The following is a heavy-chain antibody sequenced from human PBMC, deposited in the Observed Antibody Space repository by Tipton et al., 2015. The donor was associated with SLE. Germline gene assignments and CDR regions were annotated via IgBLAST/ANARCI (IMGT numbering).Heavy chain of an antibody. V-gene: IGHV4-59*11. D-gene: IGHD3-22*01. CDR2: IYYSGST. CDR1: GASISSHY. J-gene: IGHJ4*02. CDR3: ARDHYDSSGYYSDY. Sequence: TLSLTCTVSGASISSHYWSWIRQPPGKGLEWIGYIYYSGSTNYNPSLKSRVTISVDTSKNQFSLKLSSVTAADTAVYYCARDHYDSSGYYSDYWGQGTQVTVSS.